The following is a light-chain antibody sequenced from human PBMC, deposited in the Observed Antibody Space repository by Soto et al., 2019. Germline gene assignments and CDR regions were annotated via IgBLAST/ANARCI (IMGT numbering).Light chain of an antibody. CDR1: ETVSSDF. V-gene: IGKV3-20*01. CDR3: QQYRT. CDR2: DVS. Sequence: EIVLTQSPGTLSLSPGDRPALSCRASETVSSDFLAWYQQKPGQAPRLLIYDVSNRATGIPARFSGSGSGTDFTLTISRLEPEDFAVYYCQQYRTFGQGTKVDIK. J-gene: IGKJ1*01.